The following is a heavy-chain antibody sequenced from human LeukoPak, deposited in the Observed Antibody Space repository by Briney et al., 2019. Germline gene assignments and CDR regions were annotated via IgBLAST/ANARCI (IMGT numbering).Heavy chain of an antibody. J-gene: IGHJ4*02. V-gene: IGHV3-48*03. CDR1: GFTFSSYE. CDR3: ASFTAEGY. Sequence: GGSLRLSCAASGFTFSSYEMNWVRQAPGKGLVWLSYISSSGSTTYYADSVKGRFTISRDNAKNSLYLQMNSLRVEDTAVYYCASFTAEGYWGQGTLVTVSS. CDR2: ISSSGSTT.